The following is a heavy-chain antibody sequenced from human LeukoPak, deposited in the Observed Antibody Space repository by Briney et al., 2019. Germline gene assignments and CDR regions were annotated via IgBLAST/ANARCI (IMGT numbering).Heavy chain of an antibody. Sequence: PGGSLRLSCAASGFTFSFYDMSWVRQVPGQGLEWVSTISGSGGSTNYPDSVRGRFTISRDNSKKTLYLQMNSLRAEDTAVYFCAKDRRQGGRLHYFDYWGQGALVTVSS. D-gene: IGHD1-26*01. CDR1: GFTFSFYD. CDR2: ISGSGGST. J-gene: IGHJ4*02. CDR3: AKDRRQGGRLHYFDY. V-gene: IGHV3-23*01.